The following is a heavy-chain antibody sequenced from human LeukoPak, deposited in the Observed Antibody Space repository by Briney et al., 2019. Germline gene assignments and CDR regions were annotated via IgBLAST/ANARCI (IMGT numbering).Heavy chain of an antibody. CDR1: GFSFSGYG. Sequence: GGSLRLSCEASGFSFSGYGMHWIRQAPGKGLEWVALIWSGGNKDFYADSVRGRFAISRDNGRSTLYLDMNSLRDDDTGVYYCAREVARGYGMDVWGQGTAVIVSS. CDR2: IWSGGNKD. D-gene: IGHD3-10*01. V-gene: IGHV3-33*01. CDR3: AREVARGYGMDV. J-gene: IGHJ6*02.